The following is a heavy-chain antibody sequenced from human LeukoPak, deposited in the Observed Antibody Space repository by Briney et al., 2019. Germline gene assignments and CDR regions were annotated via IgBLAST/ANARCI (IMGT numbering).Heavy chain of an antibody. J-gene: IGHJ4*02. Sequence: PSETLSLTCTVSGGSISSSNCYWVWIRQPPGKGLEWVGSFYYGGSTYYNPSLKSRVSISVDTSKNQFSLKLSSVTAADTAVYYRARGTFYFDYWGQGTLVTVSS. D-gene: IGHD3-16*01. CDR2: FYYGGST. CDR3: ARGTFYFDY. CDR1: GGSISSSNCY. V-gene: IGHV4-39*01.